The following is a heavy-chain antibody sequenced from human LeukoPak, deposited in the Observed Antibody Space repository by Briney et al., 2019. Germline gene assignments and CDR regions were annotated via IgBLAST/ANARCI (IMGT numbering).Heavy chain of an antibody. V-gene: IGHV4-34*01. CDR2: IKHSGST. J-gene: IGHJ4*02. CDR3: ARGKDCSSTSCYGGYYFDY. CDR1: GGSFSGYY. D-gene: IGHD2-2*01. Sequence: SETLSLTCAVYGGSFSGYYWRWIRQPPGKGLEWIGEIKHSGSTNYNPSLKSRITISVHTSKNQFSLKLSSVTAADTAVYYCARGKDCSSTSCYGGYYFDYWGQGTLVTVSS.